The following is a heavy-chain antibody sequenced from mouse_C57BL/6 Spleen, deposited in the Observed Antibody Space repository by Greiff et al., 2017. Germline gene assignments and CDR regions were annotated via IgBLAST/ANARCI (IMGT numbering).Heavy chain of an antibody. CDR3: AREETGTGYAMDY. CDR2: IHPNSGST. V-gene: IGHV1-64*01. CDR1: GYTFTSYW. Sequence: QVQLQQPGAELVKPGASVKLSCKASGYTFTSYWMHWVKQRPGQGLEWIGMIHPNSGSTNYNEKFKSKAALTVDKSSSTAYMQLSSLTSEDSAVYYCAREETGTGYAMDYWGQGTSVTVSS. D-gene: IGHD4-1*01. J-gene: IGHJ4*01.